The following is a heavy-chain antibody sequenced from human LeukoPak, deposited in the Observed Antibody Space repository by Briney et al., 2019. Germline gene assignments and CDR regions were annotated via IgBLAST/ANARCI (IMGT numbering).Heavy chain of an antibody. D-gene: IGHD2-21*02. CDR3: ARQGYCGGDCYSFDY. J-gene: IGHJ4*02. CDR1: GGSFSGYY. CDR2: IYYSGST. V-gene: IGHV4-59*08. Sequence: KASETLSLTCAVYGGSFSGYYWSWIRQPPGKGLEWIGYIYYSGSTNYNPSLKSRVTISVDTSKNQFSLKLSSVTAADTAVYYCARQGYCGGDCYSFDYWGQGTLVTVSS.